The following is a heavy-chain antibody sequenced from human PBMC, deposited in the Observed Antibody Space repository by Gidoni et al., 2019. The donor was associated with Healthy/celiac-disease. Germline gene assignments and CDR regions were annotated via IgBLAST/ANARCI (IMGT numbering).Heavy chain of an antibody. CDR3: ARAIGYYRSALPGMDV. D-gene: IGHD3-22*01. J-gene: IGHJ6*02. CDR1: GGSFSGYY. CDR2: INHSGSP. V-gene: IGHV4-34*01. Sequence: QVQLQQWGAGLLKPSETLSLTCAVYGGSFSGYYWSWIRQPPGKGLEWIGEINHSGSPNYNPSLKSRVTISVDTSKNQFSLKLSSVTAADTAVYYCARAIGYYRSALPGMDVWGQGTTVTVSS.